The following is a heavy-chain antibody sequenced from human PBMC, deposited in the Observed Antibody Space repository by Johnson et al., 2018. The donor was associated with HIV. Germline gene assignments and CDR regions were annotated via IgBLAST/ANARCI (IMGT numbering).Heavy chain of an antibody. CDR3: ATPLGGWRWGDAFDV. CDR1: GFTLSSYW. CDR2: ISSGGST. V-gene: IGHV3-53*01. Sequence: VQLVESGGGLIQPGGSLRLSCAASGFTLSSYWMHWVRQVPGKGPVWVSIISSGGSTYYAESVKGRFIISRDNSKNTLYLQMNSLRAEDTAVYYCATPLGGWRWGDAFDVWGQGTMVTVSS. J-gene: IGHJ3*01. D-gene: IGHD3-16*01.